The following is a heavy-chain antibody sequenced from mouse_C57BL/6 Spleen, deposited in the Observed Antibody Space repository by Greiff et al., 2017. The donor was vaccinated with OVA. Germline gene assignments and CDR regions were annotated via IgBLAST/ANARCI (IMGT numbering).Heavy chain of an antibody. Sequence: EVQLQQSVAELVRPGASVKLSCTASGFNFKNSYMHWVKQRPEQGLEWIGRIDPANGNTKYAPKFKGKATITVDKSSNTAYLQLRSLSSEDTAIYYCARGDVYWFAYWGQGTLVTVSA. D-gene: IGHD3-3*01. CDR1: GFNFKNSY. CDR2: IDPANGNT. V-gene: IGHV14-3*01. CDR3: ARGDVYWFAY. J-gene: IGHJ3*01.